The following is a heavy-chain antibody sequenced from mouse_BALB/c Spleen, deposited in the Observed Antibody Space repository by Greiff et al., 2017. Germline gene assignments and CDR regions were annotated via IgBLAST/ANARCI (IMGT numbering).Heavy chain of an antibody. CDR1: GFTFSSYG. CDR2: INSNGGST. D-gene: IGHD1-1*01. J-gene: IGHJ4*01. CDR3: ARENYGPYAMDY. V-gene: IGHV5-6-3*01. Sequence: DVKLVESGGGLVQPGGSLKLSCAASGFTFSSYGMSWVRQTPDKRLELVATINSNGGSTYYPDSVKGRFTISRDNAKNNLYLQMSSLKSEDTAMYYCARENYGPYAMDYWGQGTSVTVSS.